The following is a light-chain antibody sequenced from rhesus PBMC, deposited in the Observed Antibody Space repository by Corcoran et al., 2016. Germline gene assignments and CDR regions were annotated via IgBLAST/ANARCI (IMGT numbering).Light chain of an antibody. Sequence: DIVMTQTPLSLPVTPGEPASISCRSSHSLLHSNGNTYLHWYLQKPGQSPRHLFHKVTKRESGVQDRFSGSGSGTDFTLKISRVEPEDVGVYYCMQSTKDPYSFGQGTKVGIK. CDR2: KVT. CDR1: HSLLHSNGNTY. V-gene: IGKV2S3*01. CDR3: MQSTKDPYS. J-gene: IGKJ2*01.